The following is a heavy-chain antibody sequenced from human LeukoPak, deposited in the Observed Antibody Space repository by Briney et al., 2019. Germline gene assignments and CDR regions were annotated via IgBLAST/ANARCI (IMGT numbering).Heavy chain of an antibody. V-gene: IGHV4-30-2*01. J-gene: IGHJ4*02. CDR1: GGSISSGGYY. CDR2: IYHSGST. CDR3: AREGPNSGY. Sequence: SETLSLTCTVSGGSISSGGYYWSWIRQPPGKGLEWIGYIYHSGSTYYNPSLKSRVTISVDRSKNQFSLKLSSVTAADTAVYYCAREGPNSGYWGQGTLVTVSS.